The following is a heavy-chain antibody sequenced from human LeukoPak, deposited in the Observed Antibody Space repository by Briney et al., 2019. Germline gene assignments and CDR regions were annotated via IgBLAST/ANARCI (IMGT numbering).Heavy chain of an antibody. J-gene: IGHJ4*02. D-gene: IGHD1-26*01. CDR1: GGSISSSSYY. V-gene: IGHV4-39*07. CDR3: ASLIVGATYYFDY. Sequence: SETLSLTCTVSGGSISSSSYYWGWIRQPPGKGLEWIGSIYYSGSTYYNPSLKSRVTISMDTSKNQFSLKLSSVTAADTAVYYCASLIVGATYYFDYWGQGTLVTVSS. CDR2: IYYSGST.